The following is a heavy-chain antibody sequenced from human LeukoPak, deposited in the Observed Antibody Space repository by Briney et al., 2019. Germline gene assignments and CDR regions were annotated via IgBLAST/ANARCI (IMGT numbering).Heavy chain of an antibody. CDR3: ASGLGYCSSTSCYGYNSGAFDI. CDR2: IYSGGST. CDR1: GFTVSSNY. Sequence: GGSLRLSCAASGFTVSSNYMIWLRQAPGKGLEWVSVIYSGGSTYYPDFVKGRFSISRDNSKNTLYLQMNSLRAEDTAVYYCASGLGYCSSTSCYGYNSGAFDIWGQGTMVTVSS. D-gene: IGHD2-2*01. J-gene: IGHJ3*02. V-gene: IGHV3-53*01.